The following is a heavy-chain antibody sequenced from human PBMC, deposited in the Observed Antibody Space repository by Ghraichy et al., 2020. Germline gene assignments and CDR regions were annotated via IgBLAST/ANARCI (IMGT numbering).Heavy chain of an antibody. J-gene: IGHJ6*02. CDR2: ISSSGSTI. V-gene: IGHV3-48*03. Sequence: GGSLRLSCAASGFTFSSYEMNWVRQAPGKGLEWVSYISSSGSTIYYADSVKGRFTISRDNAKNSLYLQMNSLRAEDTAVYYCARSAFAGYSSTYGMDVWGQGTTVTVSS. CDR3: ARSAFAGYSSTYGMDV. D-gene: IGHD6-13*01. CDR1: GFTFSSYE.